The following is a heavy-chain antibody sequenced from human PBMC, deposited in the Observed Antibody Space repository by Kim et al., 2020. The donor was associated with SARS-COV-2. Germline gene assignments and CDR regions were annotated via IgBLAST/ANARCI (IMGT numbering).Heavy chain of an antibody. Sequence: DSLEGRFTRPRDNSKNTLYLQMNSLRAEDTAVYYCARDPSGGYYYYGMDVWGQGTTVTVSS. J-gene: IGHJ6*02. V-gene: IGHV3-30*07. D-gene: IGHD2-15*01. CDR3: ARDPSGGYYYYGMDV.